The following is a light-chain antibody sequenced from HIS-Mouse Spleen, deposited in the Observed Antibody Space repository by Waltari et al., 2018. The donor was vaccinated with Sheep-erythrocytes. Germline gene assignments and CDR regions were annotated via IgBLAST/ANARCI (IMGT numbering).Light chain of an antibody. V-gene: IGKV4-1*01. CDR2: WAS. Sequence: DIVMTQSPDSLAVSLGERATINCKSSQRVLYSSNNTNYLAWYQQKPGQPPKLLIYWASTRESGVPDRFSGSGSGTDFTLTISSLQAEDVAVYYCQQYYSTPLTFGGGTKVEIK. CDR1: QRVLYSSNNTNY. CDR3: QQYYSTPLT. J-gene: IGKJ4*01.